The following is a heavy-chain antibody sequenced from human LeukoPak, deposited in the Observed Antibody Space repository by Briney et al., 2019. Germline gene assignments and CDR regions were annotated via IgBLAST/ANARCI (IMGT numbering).Heavy chain of an antibody. J-gene: IGHJ4*02. V-gene: IGHV4-34*01. Sequence: SETLSLTCAVYGGSFSGYYWSWIRQPPGKGLEWIGEINHSGSTNYNPSLKSRVTISVDTSKNQFSLKLSSMTAADTAVYYCARGPRILDYWGQGTLVTVSS. CDR2: INHSGST. CDR3: ARGPRILDY. CDR1: GGSFSGYY.